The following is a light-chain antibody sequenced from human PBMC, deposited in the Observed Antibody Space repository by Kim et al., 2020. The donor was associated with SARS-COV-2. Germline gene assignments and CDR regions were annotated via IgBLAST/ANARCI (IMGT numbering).Light chain of an antibody. CDR2: EVS. Sequence: QSALTQPPSESGSPGQSVTISCTGTSSDVGGYNYVSWYQQHPGKAPKLMIYEVSKRPSGVPDRFSGSKSGNTASLTVSGLQAEDEADYYCSSYAGSNNYVVFGGGTQLTVL. CDR1: SSDVGGYNY. V-gene: IGLV2-8*01. CDR3: SSYAGSNNYVV. J-gene: IGLJ2*01.